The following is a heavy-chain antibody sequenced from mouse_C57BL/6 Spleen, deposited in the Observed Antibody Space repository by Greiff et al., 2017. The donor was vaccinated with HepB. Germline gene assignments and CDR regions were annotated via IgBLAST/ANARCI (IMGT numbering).Heavy chain of an antibody. CDR2: IYPGSGST. CDR3: ASFFYYGSSFFDY. V-gene: IGHV1-55*01. D-gene: IGHD1-1*01. Sequence: VQLQQPGAELVKPGASVKMSCKASGYTFTSYWITWVKQRPGQGLEWIGDIYPGSGSTNYNEKFKSKATLTVDTSSSTAYMQLSSLTSEDSAVYYCASFFYYGSSFFDYWGQGTTLTVSS. CDR1: GYTFTSYW. J-gene: IGHJ2*01.